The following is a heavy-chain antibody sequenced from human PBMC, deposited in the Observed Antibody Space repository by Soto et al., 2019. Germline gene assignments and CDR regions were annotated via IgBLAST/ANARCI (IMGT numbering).Heavy chain of an antibody. CDR1: GYTFTSYY. CDR3: AGSLYGDYALDPFDF. V-gene: IGHV1-46*01. Sequence: QVQLVQSGAEVKKPGASVKVSCKASGYTFTSYYMHWVRQAPGQGLEWRRIINPSGGSTSYAQKFHGRVTMTSDTSTSTVYMELSSLRSEDTAGYYCAGSLYGDYALDPFDFWRQGTLVTFSS. J-gene: IGHJ4*02. D-gene: IGHD4-17*01. CDR2: INPSGGST.